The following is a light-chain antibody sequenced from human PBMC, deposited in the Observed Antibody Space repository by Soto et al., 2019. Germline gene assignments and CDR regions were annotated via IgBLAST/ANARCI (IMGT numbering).Light chain of an antibody. V-gene: IGKV1-5*01. CDR1: QTINNW. CDR2: DAS. J-gene: IGKJ1*01. CDR3: QQYDSYWT. Sequence: DIQMSQSPSTLSASVGDRVTITCRASQTINNWLAWYQQKPGKAPQLLIYDASTLQSVVPSRFSGSGSGTEFTLTISSLQTDDFATYYCQQYDSYWTFGQGTKVEIK.